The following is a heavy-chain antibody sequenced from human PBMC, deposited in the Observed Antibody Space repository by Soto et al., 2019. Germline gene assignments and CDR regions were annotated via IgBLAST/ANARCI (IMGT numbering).Heavy chain of an antibody. D-gene: IGHD6-13*01. CDR3: ARAWRSSSWYSYYYYYMDV. Sequence: GGSLRLSCAASGFTFSSYDMHWVRQATGKGLEWVSAIGTAGDTYYPGSVKGRFTISRENAKNSLYLQMNSLRAGDTAVYYCARAWRSSSWYSYYYYYMDVWGKGTTVTVSS. J-gene: IGHJ6*03. CDR1: GFTFSSYD. V-gene: IGHV3-13*01. CDR2: IGTAGDT.